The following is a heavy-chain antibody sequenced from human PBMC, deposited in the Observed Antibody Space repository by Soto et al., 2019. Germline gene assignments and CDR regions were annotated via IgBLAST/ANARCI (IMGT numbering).Heavy chain of an antibody. CDR2: ISGTGRVT. V-gene: IGHV3-23*01. CDR3: AKDVHYDFVAGSGYFHH. D-gene: IGHD6-19*01. J-gene: IGHJ1*01. CDR1: EFTFSSYA. Sequence: EVQLLESGGGLVQPGGSLKLSCAASEFTFSSYAMSWVRQAPGKGLEWVSSISGTGRVTHYAESVKGRFTISRDNPKRTLFLQMNDVRADDTAVYYCAKDVHYDFVAGSGYFHHWGQGTLVTVSS.